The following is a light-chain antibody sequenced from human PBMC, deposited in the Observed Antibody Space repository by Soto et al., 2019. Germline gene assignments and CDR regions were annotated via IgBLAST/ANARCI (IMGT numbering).Light chain of an antibody. CDR1: ESVSRN. Sequence: EVVMTQSPATLSVSPGERATLSCRASESVSRNLAWYQQKPGQAPRLLMYDISTRSAGVPARFSGSGSETEFTLTIRXLXSEDFAVYFCQQYNNWPSFGQGTRLEI. CDR3: QQYNNWPS. V-gene: IGKV3-15*01. CDR2: DIS. J-gene: IGKJ5*01.